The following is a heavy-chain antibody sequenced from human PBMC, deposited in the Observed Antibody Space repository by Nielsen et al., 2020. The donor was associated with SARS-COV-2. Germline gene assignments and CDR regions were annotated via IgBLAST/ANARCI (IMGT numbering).Heavy chain of an antibody. CDR3: TTGGSGWPHDY. J-gene: IGHJ4*02. CDR2: IKSKTDGGTT. Sequence: VRQAPGKGLEWVGRIKSKTDGGTTDYAAPAKGRFTISRDDSKNTLYLQMNSLKTEDTAVYYCTTGGSGWPHDYWGQGTLVTVSS. D-gene: IGHD6-19*01. V-gene: IGHV3-15*01.